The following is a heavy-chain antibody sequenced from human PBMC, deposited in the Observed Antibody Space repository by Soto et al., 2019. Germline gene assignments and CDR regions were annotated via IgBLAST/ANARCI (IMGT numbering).Heavy chain of an antibody. CDR1: GGSISSGGYY. D-gene: IGHD6-25*01. CDR3: ASSLGRLAPTYYYYYYMDV. V-gene: IGHV4-31*03. CDR2: IYYSGST. Sequence: QVQLQESGPGLVKPSQTLSLTCTVSGGSISSGGYYWSWIRQHPGKGLEWIGYIYYSGSTYYNPSLKSRVTIPVDTSKNQSSLKLSSVTAADTAVYYCASSLGRLAPTYYYYYYMDVWGKGTTVTVSS. J-gene: IGHJ6*03.